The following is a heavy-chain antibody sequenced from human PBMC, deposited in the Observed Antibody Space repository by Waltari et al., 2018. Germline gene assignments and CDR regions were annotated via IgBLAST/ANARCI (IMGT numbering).Heavy chain of an antibody. CDR2: IEEDGSGK. J-gene: IGHJ4*02. CDR3: ARDFPDTAMVN. V-gene: IGHV3-7*04. CDR1: GFTFSSYW. Sequence: EVQLVESGGGLVQPGGSLRPSCAASGFTFSSYWMSWVRPAPGKGRGGVANIEEDGSGKFYVDTVKGRFTISRDNAKNALYLQMNSLRAEDTAVYYCARDFPDTAMVNWGQGTLVTVSS. D-gene: IGHD5-18*01.